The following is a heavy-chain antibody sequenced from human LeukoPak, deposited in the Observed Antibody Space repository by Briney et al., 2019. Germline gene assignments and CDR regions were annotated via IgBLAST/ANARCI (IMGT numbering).Heavy chain of an antibody. CDR3: ARDRGYTYGHPLDY. D-gene: IGHD5-18*01. Sequence: PAGSLTLSCSASGFTFSTYVIHWVRQAPGKGLAWVALIWHDGSNKYYGDSVKDRFTISRDNSKNTLYLQMGSLRDEDTAVYYCARDRGYTYGHPLDYWGQGTLVTVSS. J-gene: IGHJ4*02. CDR2: IWHDGSNK. CDR1: GFTFSTYV. V-gene: IGHV3-33*01.